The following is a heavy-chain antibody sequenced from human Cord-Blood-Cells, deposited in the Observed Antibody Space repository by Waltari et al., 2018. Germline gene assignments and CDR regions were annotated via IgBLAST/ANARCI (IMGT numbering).Heavy chain of an antibody. CDR2: INSDGGST. J-gene: IGHJ4*02. V-gene: IGHV3-74*01. CDR1: GFTFSSYW. Sequence: EVQLVESGGGLVQPGGSLRLSCAASGFTFSSYWMHWVGQAPGKGLVGVSRINSDGGSTSYADSVKGRFTISRDNAKNTLYLQMNSLRAEDTAVYYCRSSIAARRDYWGQGTLVTVSS. CDR3: RSSIAARRDY. D-gene: IGHD6-6*01.